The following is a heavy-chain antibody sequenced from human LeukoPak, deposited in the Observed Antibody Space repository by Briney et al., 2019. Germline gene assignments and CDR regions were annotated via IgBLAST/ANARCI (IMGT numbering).Heavy chain of an antibody. CDR3: ARDDRDELEFDY. J-gene: IGHJ4*02. D-gene: IGHD5-24*01. Sequence: ASVKVSCKASGYTFTSCGISWVRQAPGQGLEWMGWISAYNGNTNYAQKLQGRVTMTTDTSTSTAYMELRSLRSDDTAVYYCARDDRDELEFDYWGQGTLVTVSS. CDR1: GYTFTSCG. CDR2: ISAYNGNT. V-gene: IGHV1-18*01.